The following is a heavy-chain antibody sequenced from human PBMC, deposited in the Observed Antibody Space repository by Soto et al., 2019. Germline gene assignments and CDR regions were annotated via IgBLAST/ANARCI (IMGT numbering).Heavy chain of an antibody. Sequence: ASVKVSCKTSGCTFINHGISWVRQAPGQGLEWMGWVSGHDGNTKYAQKFKGRVTMTTETSTSTAYMELRSLTSDDTAVYFCARDFYPLAYYFDYRGQGTLVTVSS. CDR2: VSGHDGNT. J-gene: IGHJ4*02. CDR3: ARDFYPLAYYFDY. CDR1: GCTFINHG. V-gene: IGHV1-18*04.